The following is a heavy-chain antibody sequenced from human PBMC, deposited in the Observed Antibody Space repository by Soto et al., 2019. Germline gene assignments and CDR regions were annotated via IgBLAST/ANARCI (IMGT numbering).Heavy chain of an antibody. V-gene: IGHV1-8*01. CDR1: GYTFTSYD. CDR3: ATASPQDNWFDP. Sequence: QVQLVQSGAEVKKPGASVKVSCKASGYTFTSYDINWVRQATGQGLEWMGWMNPNSGNTGYAQKFQGIVTMTRHTSRSTAYMELSSLRSEDTAVFFYATASPQDNWFDPWGQGTLVTVSS. J-gene: IGHJ5*02. CDR2: MNPNSGNT.